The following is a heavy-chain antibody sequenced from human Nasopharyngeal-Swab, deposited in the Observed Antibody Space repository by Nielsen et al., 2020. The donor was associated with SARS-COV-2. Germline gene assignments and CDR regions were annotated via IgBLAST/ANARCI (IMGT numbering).Heavy chain of an antibody. V-gene: IGHV3-11*01. D-gene: IGHD1-26*01. CDR1: GFTFSDYY. J-gene: IGHJ3*02. CDR2: ISSSGSTI. CDR3: ARVNPISGSYYDAIDI. Sequence: GESLKISCAASGFTFSDYYMSWIRQAPGKGLEWVSYISSSGSTIYYADSVKGRFTISRDNAKNSLYLQMNSLKTEDTAVYYCARVNPISGSYYDAIDIWGQGTMVTVSS.